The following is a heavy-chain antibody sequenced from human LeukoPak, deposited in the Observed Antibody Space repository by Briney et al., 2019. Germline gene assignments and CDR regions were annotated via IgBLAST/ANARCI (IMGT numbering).Heavy chain of an antibody. V-gene: IGHV1-18*01. Sequence: ASVKVSCKASGYTFTSYGISWVRQAPGQGLEWMGWISAYNGNTNYAQKLQGRVTMTTDTSTSTAYMELRSLRSDDTAVYYCARVDPITIFGVVITPPFDYWGQGTQLTVSS. D-gene: IGHD3-3*01. CDR2: ISAYNGNT. J-gene: IGHJ4*02. CDR3: ARVDPITIFGVVITPPFDY. CDR1: GYTFTSYG.